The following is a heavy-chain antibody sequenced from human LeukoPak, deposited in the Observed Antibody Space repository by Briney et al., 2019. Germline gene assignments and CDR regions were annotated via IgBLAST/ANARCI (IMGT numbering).Heavy chain of an antibody. V-gene: IGHV3-9*03. CDR2: ISWNSGSI. J-gene: IGHJ4*02. D-gene: IGHD6-19*01. Sequence: GRSLRLSCAASGFTFDDYAMHWVRQAPGKGLEWVSGISWNSGSIVYADSVKGRFTISRDNAKNSLYLQMNSLRAEDMALYYCAKGLDSSAYYYFDYWGQGTLVTVSS. CDR1: GFTFDDYA. CDR3: AKGLDSSAYYYFDY.